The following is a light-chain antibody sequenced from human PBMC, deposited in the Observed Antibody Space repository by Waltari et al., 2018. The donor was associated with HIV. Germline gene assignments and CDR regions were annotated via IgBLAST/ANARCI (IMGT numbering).Light chain of an antibody. Sequence: QSVLTQPPSTSGTPGQRVTISCTGSWSNIGSNHVYWYHQLPGKAPKALLYRTSQRSSGVPDRFSGSKSGTSASLAISGLRPEDEADYYCAAWDDRLNAVVFGGGTKLTV. CDR3: AAWDDRLNAVV. CDR1: WSNIGSNH. V-gene: IGLV1-47*01. J-gene: IGLJ2*01. CDR2: RTS.